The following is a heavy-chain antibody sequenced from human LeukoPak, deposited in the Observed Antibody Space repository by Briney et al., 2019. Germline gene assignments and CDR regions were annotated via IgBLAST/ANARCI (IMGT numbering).Heavy chain of an antibody. D-gene: IGHD5-18*01. V-gene: IGHV4-59*01. Sequence: SETLSLTCTVSGGSISSYYWSWIRQPPGKGLEWIGYIYYSGSTNYNPSLKSRVTISVDTSKNQFSLKLSSVTAADTAVYYCARDRDTAMVSNGMDVWGQGTTVTVSS. CDR3: ARDRDTAMVSNGMDV. J-gene: IGHJ6*02. CDR2: IYYSGST. CDR1: GGSISSYY.